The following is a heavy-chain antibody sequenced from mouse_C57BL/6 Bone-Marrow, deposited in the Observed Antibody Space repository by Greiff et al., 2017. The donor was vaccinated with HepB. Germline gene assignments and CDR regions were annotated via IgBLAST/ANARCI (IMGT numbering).Heavy chain of an antibody. D-gene: IGHD3-2*02. CDR2: INPYNGGT. CDR3: ARWLKLRLSWFAY. J-gene: IGHJ3*01. V-gene: IGHV1-19*01. CDR1: GYTFTDYY. Sequence: EVQLQQSGPVLVKPGASVKMSCKASGYTFTDYYMNWVKQSHGKSLEWIGVINPYNGGTSYNQKFKGKATLTVDKSSSTAYMELNSLTSEDSAVYYCARWLKLRLSWFAYWGQGTLVTVSA.